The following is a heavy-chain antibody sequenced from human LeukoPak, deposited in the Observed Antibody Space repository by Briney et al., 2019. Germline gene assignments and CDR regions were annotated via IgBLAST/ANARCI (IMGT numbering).Heavy chain of an antibody. CDR1: GGSISSYY. CDR3: ARIEDYGGNSVNY. CDR2: TYYSGST. J-gene: IGHJ4*02. D-gene: IGHD4-23*01. Sequence: PSETLSLTCTVSGGSISSYYWSWIRQPPGKGLEWIGYTYYSGSTNYNPSLKSRVTISVDTSKNQFSLKPSSVTAADTAVYYCARIEDYGGNSVNYWGQGTLVTVSS. V-gene: IGHV4-59*01.